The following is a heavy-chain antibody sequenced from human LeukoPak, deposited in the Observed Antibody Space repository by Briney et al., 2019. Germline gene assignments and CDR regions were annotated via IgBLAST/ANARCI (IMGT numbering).Heavy chain of an antibody. Sequence: SVRVSCTASGGTFSSYAISWVRQAPGQGIEWMGGIIPIFGTANYAQKFQGRVTITTDESTSTAYMELSSLRSEDTSVYYCARFGDQGHFDYWGQGTLVTVSS. CDR2: IIPIFGTA. J-gene: IGHJ4*02. V-gene: IGHV1-69*05. CDR1: GGTFSSYA. CDR3: ARFGDQGHFDY. D-gene: IGHD3-10*01.